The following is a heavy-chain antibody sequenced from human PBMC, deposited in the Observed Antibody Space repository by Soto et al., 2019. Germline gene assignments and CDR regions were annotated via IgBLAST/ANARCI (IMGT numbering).Heavy chain of an antibody. Sequence: QVQLVQSGAEVKKPGSSVKVSCKASGGTFSSYAINWVRQAPGQGLEWMGGIIPIFGTANYAQKFQGRVTITXXEXTXXAYMELSSLRSEDTAVYYCARGSGGSSYYYYGMDVWGQGTTVTVSS. V-gene: IGHV1-69*05. D-gene: IGHD2-15*01. CDR3: ARGSGGSSYYYYGMDV. CDR1: GGTFSSYA. J-gene: IGHJ6*02. CDR2: IIPIFGTA.